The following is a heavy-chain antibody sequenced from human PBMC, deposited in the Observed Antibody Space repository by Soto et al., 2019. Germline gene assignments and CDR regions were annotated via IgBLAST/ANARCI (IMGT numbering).Heavy chain of an antibody. CDR2: INHVGTT. CDR1: GGSFTGYY. CDR3: ARGRTYFGSGSLNWFDP. Sequence: QVQLQQWGAGLLKPSETLSLTCAVYGGSFTGYYYSWIHQPPGEGLEWIGEINHVGTTNYNPSLKSRVTVSVDTSNNQVSLKLTSMTAADTAMYYCARGRTYFGSGSLNWFDPWAQGTLVTVSS. V-gene: IGHV4-34*01. J-gene: IGHJ5*02. D-gene: IGHD3-10*01.